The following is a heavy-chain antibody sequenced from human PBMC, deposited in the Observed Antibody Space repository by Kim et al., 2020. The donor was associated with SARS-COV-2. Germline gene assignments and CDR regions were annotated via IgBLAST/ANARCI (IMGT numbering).Heavy chain of an antibody. CDR1: GFTFNTYA. CDR2: ISDSGGST. J-gene: IGHJ4*02. Sequence: GGSLRLSCAASGFTFNTYAMNWVRQAPGKGLEWVSFISDSGGSTFYADSVKGRFTISRDNSKNTLYLQMNSLRAEDTAVYYCAKEGCSSAICYSNCWGQGTLVTVSS. V-gene: IGHV3-23*01. D-gene: IGHD2-2*01. CDR3: AKEGCSSAICYSNC.